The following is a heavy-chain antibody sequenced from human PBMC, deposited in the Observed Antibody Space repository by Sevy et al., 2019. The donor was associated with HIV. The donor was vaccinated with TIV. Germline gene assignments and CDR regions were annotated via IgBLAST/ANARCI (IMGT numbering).Heavy chain of an antibody. CDR1: GDSISGYY. Sequence: SETLSLTCTVSGDSISGYYWSWIRQPPGKGLEWIGHIYYSGRTNYNPSLKSRVTISEATSKNQLSLKLGSVTAADTAVYYCARGAPYYYYGMDVWGQGTTVTVSS. V-gene: IGHV4-59*01. J-gene: IGHJ6*02. CDR3: ARGAPYYYYGMDV. CDR2: IYYSGRT.